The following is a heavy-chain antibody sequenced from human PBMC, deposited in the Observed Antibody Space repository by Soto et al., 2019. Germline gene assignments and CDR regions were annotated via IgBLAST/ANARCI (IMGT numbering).Heavy chain of an antibody. Sequence: PGGSLRLSCAASGFTFSSYEMNWVRQAPGKGLEWVSYISRSGSTIYYADSVKGRFTISRDNAKNSLYLQMSSLRAEDTAVYYCARGYCGGDCYVDYWAQGTLVTVSS. CDR2: ISRSGSTI. J-gene: IGHJ4*02. CDR1: GFTFSSYE. V-gene: IGHV3-48*03. CDR3: ARGYCGGDCYVDY. D-gene: IGHD2-21*02.